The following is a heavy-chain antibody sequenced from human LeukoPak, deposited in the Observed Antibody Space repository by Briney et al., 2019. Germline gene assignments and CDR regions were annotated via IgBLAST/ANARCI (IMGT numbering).Heavy chain of an antibody. D-gene: IGHD1-26*01. V-gene: IGHV1-24*01. J-gene: IGHJ4*02. Sequence: GASVKVSCKVSGYTLTELSMHWVRQAPGKGLEWMGGFDPEDGETIYAQKFQGRVAMTEDTSTSTVYMELSSLRSEDTAVYYCQVGATFGRGYWGQGTLVTVSS. CDR2: FDPEDGET. CDR3: QVGATFGRGY. CDR1: GYTLTELS.